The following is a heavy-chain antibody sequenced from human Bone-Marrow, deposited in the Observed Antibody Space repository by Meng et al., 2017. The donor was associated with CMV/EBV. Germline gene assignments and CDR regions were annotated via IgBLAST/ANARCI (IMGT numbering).Heavy chain of an antibody. V-gene: IGHV3-9*01. D-gene: IGHD3-16*01. CDR2: ISWNSGSL. CDR3: AKDGGGRLGSGTLNWFDP. J-gene: IGHJ5*02. CDR1: GISVDDKY. Sequence: SLKISCAASGISVDDKYMSWVRQTPGKGLEWVSGISWNSGSLGYADSVKGRFTISRDNAKNSLYLQMNSLRAEDTALYYCAKDGGGRLGSGTLNWFDPWGQGTLVTVSS.